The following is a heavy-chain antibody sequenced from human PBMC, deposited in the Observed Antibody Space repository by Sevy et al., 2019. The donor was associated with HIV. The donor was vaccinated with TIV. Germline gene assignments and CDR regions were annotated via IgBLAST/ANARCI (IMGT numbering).Heavy chain of an antibody. Sequence: GGSLRLSCAASGFTFSSYGMHWVRQAPGKGLEWVAVISYDGSNKYYADSVKGRFTISRDNSKNSLYLQMDSLRAEDTAVYYCAKVEGIGVGDYYFYYGMDVWGQGTTVTVS. V-gene: IGHV3-30*18. CDR2: ISYDGSNK. CDR1: GFTFSSYG. J-gene: IGHJ6*02. CDR3: AKVEGIGVGDYYFYYGMDV. D-gene: IGHD3-3*01.